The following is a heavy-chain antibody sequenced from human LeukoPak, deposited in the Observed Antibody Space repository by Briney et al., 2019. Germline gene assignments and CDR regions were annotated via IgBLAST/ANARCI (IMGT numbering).Heavy chain of an antibody. CDR1: GVSIAKTFYY. V-gene: IGHV4-61*02. CDR3: ARRQEGHDY. J-gene: IGHJ4*02. CDR2: IYTTGGT. Sequence: SQTLSLTCTVSGVSIAKTFYYWSWLRQPAGRGLEWIGRIYTTGGTDYNPSLKSRVTISLDTAKNQFSLKMASVSAADTAVYYCARRQEGHDYWGQGTLVTVSS.